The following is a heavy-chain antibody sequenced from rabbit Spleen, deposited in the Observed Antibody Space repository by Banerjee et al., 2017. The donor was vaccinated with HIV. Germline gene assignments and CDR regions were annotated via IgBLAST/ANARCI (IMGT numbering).Heavy chain of an antibody. CDR2: IDVSSDGTT. J-gene: IGHJ4*01. CDR3: AKDGAVSNGIGWNFGW. Sequence: QEQLEESGGDLVKPGASLTLTCTASGFSFSSYYYMCWVRQAPGKGLEWIACIDVSSDGTTYYASWAKGRFTISKTSSTTVTLQMTSLTAADTATYFCAKDGAVSNGIGWNFGWWGPGTLVTVS. D-gene: IGHD4-2*01. CDR1: GFSFSSYYY. V-gene: IGHV1S45*01.